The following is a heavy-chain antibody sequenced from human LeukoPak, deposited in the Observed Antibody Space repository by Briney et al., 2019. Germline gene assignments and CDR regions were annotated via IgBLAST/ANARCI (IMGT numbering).Heavy chain of an antibody. Sequence: TGGFLRLSCAASGFTFSSYAMSWVRQASGKGLEWVSAISGSGGSTYYADSVKGRFTISRDNSKNTLYLQMNSLRAEDTAVYYCAKDEGPVDTAMVRYDYWGQGTLVTVSS. V-gene: IGHV3-23*01. D-gene: IGHD5-18*01. CDR1: GFTFSSYA. CDR2: ISGSGGST. J-gene: IGHJ4*02. CDR3: AKDEGPVDTAMVRYDY.